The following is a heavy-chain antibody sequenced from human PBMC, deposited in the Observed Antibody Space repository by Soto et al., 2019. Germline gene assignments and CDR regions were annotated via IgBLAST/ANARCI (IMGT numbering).Heavy chain of an antibody. J-gene: IGHJ6*03. Sequence: GGSLRLSCAASGFTFSSYAMSWVRQAPGKALEWVSAISGSGGSTHYADSVKGRFTISRDNSKNTLYLQRNSLRAEDTAVYYCAKHLFFGRENYYYMDVWGKGTTVTVSS. CDR3: AKHLFFGRENYYYMDV. D-gene: IGHD3-3*01. V-gene: IGHV3-23*01. CDR2: ISGSGGST. CDR1: GFTFSSYA.